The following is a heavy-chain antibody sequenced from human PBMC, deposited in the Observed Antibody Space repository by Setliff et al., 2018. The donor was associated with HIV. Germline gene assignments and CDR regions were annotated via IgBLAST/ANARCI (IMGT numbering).Heavy chain of an antibody. CDR1: GYTFTNPL. D-gene: IGHD1-1*01. CDR3: ARERATGKPPLLNWYFDL. V-gene: IGHV1-3*01. J-gene: IGHJ2*01. Sequence: GASVKVSCKASGYTFTNPLLYCVRQAPGQRLEWMGWINADNGNTRYSQKFQGRVTSTRDTSASTDYMERSSLTSQDTAVYYWARERATGKPPLLNWYFDLWGRGTLVTVSS. CDR2: INADNGNT.